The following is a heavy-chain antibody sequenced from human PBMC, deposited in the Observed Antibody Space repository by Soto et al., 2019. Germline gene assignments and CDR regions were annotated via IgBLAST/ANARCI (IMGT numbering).Heavy chain of an antibody. J-gene: IGHJ4*02. CDR1: GFTFTSSA. CDR2: IVVGSGNT. V-gene: IGHV1-58*01. D-gene: IGHD6-13*01. Sequence: SVKVSCKASGFTFTSSAVQWVRQARGQRLEWIGRIVVGSGNTNYAQKFQERDTITRDMSTSTAYMELSSLRSEDTAVYYCAAPTAAGTSDFDYWGQGTLVTVSS. CDR3: AAPTAAGTSDFDY.